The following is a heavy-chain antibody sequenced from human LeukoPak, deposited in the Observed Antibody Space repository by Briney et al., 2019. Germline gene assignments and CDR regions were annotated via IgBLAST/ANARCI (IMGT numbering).Heavy chain of an antibody. Sequence: GGSLRLPCAASGFTFSSYSVNWVRQAPGKGLEWVSSISSSGSYIYYADSVKGRFTISRDNAKNSLYLQMNSLRAEDTAVYYCARGGAMVRGVSPLDYWGQETLVTVSS. CDR1: GFTFSSYS. J-gene: IGHJ4*02. D-gene: IGHD3-10*01. CDR2: ISSSGSYI. V-gene: IGHV3-21*01. CDR3: ARGGAMVRGVSPLDY.